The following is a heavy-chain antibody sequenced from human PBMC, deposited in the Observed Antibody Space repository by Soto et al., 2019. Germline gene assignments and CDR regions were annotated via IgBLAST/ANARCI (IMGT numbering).Heavy chain of an antibody. J-gene: IGHJ6*02. V-gene: IGHV3-21*01. CDR1: GFTFSSYS. Sequence: GGSLRLSCAASGFTFSSYSMNWVRQAPGKGLEWVSSISSSSSYIYYADTVKGRFTISRDNAKNSLYLQMNSLRAEDTAVYYCARFLVGGAAAGEYYYYYGMDVWGQGTTVTVS. CDR2: ISSSSSYI. CDR3: ARFLVGGAAAGEYYYYYGMDV. D-gene: IGHD6-13*01.